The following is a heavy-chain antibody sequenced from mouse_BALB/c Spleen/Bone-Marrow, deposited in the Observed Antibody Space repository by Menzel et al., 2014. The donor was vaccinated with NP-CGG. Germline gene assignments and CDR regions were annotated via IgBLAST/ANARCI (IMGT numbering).Heavy chain of an antibody. V-gene: IGHV5-17*02. J-gene: IGHJ4*01. Sequence: EVQGVESGGGLVQPGGSQKLSCAASGFTFSGFGMHWVRQAPEKGLEWVAYISSASSTIYYADTVKGRFTISRDNPKNTLFLQMTSLRSEDTAMYYCARGGNYPYYAMDYWGQGTSVTVSS. CDR3: ARGGNYPYYAMDY. CDR2: ISSASSTI. CDR1: GFTFSGFG. D-gene: IGHD2-1*01.